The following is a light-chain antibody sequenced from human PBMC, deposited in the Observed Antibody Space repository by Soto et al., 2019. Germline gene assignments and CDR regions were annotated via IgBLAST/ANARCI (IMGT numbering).Light chain of an antibody. CDR1: QSVGNTY. CDR3: QHYGKSPRFFT. V-gene: IGKV3-20*01. Sequence: EIVLTQSPGTLSLSPGGRATLSCRASQSVGNTYLAWYQQKPGQAPRLLIYDASSRATGIPDKFIGSGSGSDFSLTISRLEPEDSAMYYCQHYGKSPRFFTFGPGTKVDIK. J-gene: IGKJ3*01. CDR2: DAS.